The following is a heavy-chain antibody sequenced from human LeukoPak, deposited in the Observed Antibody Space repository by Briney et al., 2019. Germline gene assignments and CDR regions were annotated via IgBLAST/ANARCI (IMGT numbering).Heavy chain of an antibody. Sequence: HPGGSLRLSCAASGFTFSTSWMTWVRQAPGKGLEFVANIKHDGSEKYYVDSVQGRFTISRDNAKNSLYLQMNSLRAEDTAVYYCAELGITMIGGVWGKGTTVTISS. J-gene: IGHJ6*04. CDR3: AELGITMIGGV. D-gene: IGHD3-10*02. V-gene: IGHV3-7*01. CDR1: GFTFSTSW. CDR2: IKHDGSEK.